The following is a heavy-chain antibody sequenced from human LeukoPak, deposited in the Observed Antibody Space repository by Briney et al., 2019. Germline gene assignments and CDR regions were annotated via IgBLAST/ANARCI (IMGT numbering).Heavy chain of an antibody. CDR1: GGTFSSYA. Sequence: ASVNVSCTASGGTFSSYAISWVRQAPGQGLEWVGWLSAYNGNTNWAQKLQGRVTMTTDTSTSTAYMELRSLRSDDTAVYYCARDPIMIPFGGDGMDVWGQGTTVTVSS. CDR3: ARDPIMIPFGGDGMDV. CDR2: LSAYNGNT. D-gene: IGHD3-16*01. V-gene: IGHV1-18*01. J-gene: IGHJ6*02.